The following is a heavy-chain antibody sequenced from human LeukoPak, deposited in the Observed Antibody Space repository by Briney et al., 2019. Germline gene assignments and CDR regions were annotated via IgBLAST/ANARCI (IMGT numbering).Heavy chain of an antibody. Sequence: SETLSLTCAVYGGSFSGYYWSWICQPPGKGLEWIGEINHSGSTNYNPSLKSRVTISVDTSKNQFSLKLSSVTAADTAVYYCASVGYYDSSGYYEDAFDIWGQGTMVTVSS. CDR2: INHSGST. CDR1: GGSFSGYY. V-gene: IGHV4-34*01. CDR3: ASVGYYDSSGYYEDAFDI. D-gene: IGHD3-22*01. J-gene: IGHJ3*02.